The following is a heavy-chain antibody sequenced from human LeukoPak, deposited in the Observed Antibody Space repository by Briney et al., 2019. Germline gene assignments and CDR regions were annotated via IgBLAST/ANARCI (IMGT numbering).Heavy chain of an antibody. Sequence: GASVKVSCKVSGYTLTELSMHWVRQAPGKGLEWMGGFDPEDGETIYAQKFQGRVTMTEDTSTDTAYMELSSLRSEDTAVYYCATYASNDYVRGSYRYTVYYFDYWGQGTLVTVSS. CDR1: GYTLTELS. J-gene: IGHJ4*02. D-gene: IGHD3-16*02. CDR3: ATYASNDYVRGSYRYTVYYFDY. V-gene: IGHV1-24*01. CDR2: FDPEDGET.